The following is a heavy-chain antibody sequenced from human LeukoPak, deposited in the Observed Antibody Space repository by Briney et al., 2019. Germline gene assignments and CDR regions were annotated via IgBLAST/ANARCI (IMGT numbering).Heavy chain of an antibody. Sequence: GASVKVSCKASGYTFTGYYMHWVRQAPGQGLEWMGWINPNSGGTNYAQKFQGRVTMTRDTSISTAYMELSRLRSDDTAVYYCASDGTGKYCSGGSCYRYYYYMDVWGKGTTVTVSS. CDR3: ASDGTGKYCSGGSCYRYYYYMDV. V-gene: IGHV1-2*02. J-gene: IGHJ6*03. CDR2: INPNSGGT. CDR1: GYTFTGYY. D-gene: IGHD2-15*01.